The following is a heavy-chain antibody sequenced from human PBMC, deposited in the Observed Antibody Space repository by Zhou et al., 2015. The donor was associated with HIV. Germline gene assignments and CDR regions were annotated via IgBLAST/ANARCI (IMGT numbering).Heavy chain of an antibody. CDR1: GGTFSSYA. D-gene: IGHD3-10*01. CDR3: ARGGWFGELVGDFYYFDY. J-gene: IGHJ4*02. Sequence: QVQLVQSGAEVKKPGSSVKVSCKASGGTFSSYAISWVRQAPGQGLEWMGGIIPIFGTANYAQKFQGRVTITADESTSTAYMELSSLRSEDTAVYYCARGGWFGELVGDFYYFDYWGQGTLITVSS. V-gene: IGHV1-69*01. CDR2: IIPIFGTA.